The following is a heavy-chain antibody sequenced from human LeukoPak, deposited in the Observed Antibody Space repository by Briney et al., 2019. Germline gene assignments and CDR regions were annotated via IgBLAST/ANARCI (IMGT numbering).Heavy chain of an antibody. J-gene: IGHJ4*02. D-gene: IGHD3-22*01. V-gene: IGHV4-59*01. CDR3: ARDRFYDNSGFRRLDF. Sequence: SETLSLTCNVSGGPISDYYWSWIRQPPGKGLEWIGYIYFRGTTNYSPSFQSRVSISVDTSKNQFSLSLTSVTAADTAVYYCARDRFYDNSGFRRLDFWGQGLLVTVSS. CDR2: IYFRGTT. CDR1: GGPISDYY.